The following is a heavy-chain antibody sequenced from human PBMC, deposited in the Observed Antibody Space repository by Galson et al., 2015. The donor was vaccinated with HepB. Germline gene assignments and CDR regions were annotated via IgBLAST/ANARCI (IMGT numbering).Heavy chain of an antibody. CDR2: ISSSSSYT. D-gene: IGHD6-19*01. CDR1: GFTFSDYY. V-gene: IGHV3-11*06. CDR3: AREGAVAGTTGGGIDY. J-gene: IGHJ4*02. Sequence: SLRLSCAASGFTFSDYYMSWIRQAPGKGLEWVSYISSSSSYTNYADSVKGRFTISRDNAKNSLYLQMNSLRAEDTAVYYCAREGAVAGTTGGGIDYWGQGTLVTVSS.